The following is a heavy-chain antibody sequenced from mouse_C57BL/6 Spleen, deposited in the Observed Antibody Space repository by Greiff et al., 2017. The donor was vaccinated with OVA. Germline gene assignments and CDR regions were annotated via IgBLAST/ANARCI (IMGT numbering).Heavy chain of an antibody. J-gene: IGHJ2*01. V-gene: IGHV1-53*01. D-gene: IGHD1-2*01. CDR3: ARRGFYLHYYWSFDY. Sequence: QVQLQQSGAELVKPGASVKLSCKASGYTFTGYWMHWVKQRPGHGLEWIGEINPRNGSTNYNEKFKGKATLTADKSSSTAYMQLSSLTSEDSAFYYWARRGFYLHYYWSFDYWGQGTTVTVSS. CDR2: INPRNGST. CDR1: GYTFTGYW.